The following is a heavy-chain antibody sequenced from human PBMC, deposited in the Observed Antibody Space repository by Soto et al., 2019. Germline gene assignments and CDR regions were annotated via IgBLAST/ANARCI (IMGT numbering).Heavy chain of an antibody. CDR2: IYWDDYK. Sequence: QITLKEFGPALVKPTQTLTLTCTFSGFSLSTSGVGVGWIRQPPGEALEWLALIYWDDYKHFSPSLESRLTITKDTSKNQVVLTMTNMDPVDTATYYCVHKGGGDRILDYWGQGTLVTVSS. CDR1: GFSLSTSGVG. V-gene: IGHV2-5*02. J-gene: IGHJ4*02. CDR3: VHKGGGDRILDY. D-gene: IGHD3-16*01.